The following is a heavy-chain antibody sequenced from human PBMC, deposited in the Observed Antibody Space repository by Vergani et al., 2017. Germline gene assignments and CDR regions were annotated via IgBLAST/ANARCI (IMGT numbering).Heavy chain of an antibody. Sequence: EVQLVESGGGLVKPGGSLRLSCAASGFTFSNAWMSWVRQAPGKGLEWVGRIKSKTDGGTTDYAAPVKGRFTISRDDAKNTLYLQMNSLKTEDTAVYYCTTDTDYGPFDPWGQGTLVTVSS. D-gene: IGHD4-17*01. J-gene: IGHJ5*02. CDR1: GFTFSNAW. CDR3: TTDTDYGPFDP. CDR2: IKSKTDGGTT. V-gene: IGHV3-15*01.